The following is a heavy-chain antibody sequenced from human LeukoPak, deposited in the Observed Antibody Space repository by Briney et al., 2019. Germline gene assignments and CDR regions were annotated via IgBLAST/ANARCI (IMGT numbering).Heavy chain of an antibody. V-gene: IGHV1-2*02. CDR3: ARDSDGYYDSDSFGIPDS. D-gene: IGHD3-10*01. J-gene: IGHJ4*02. CDR1: GYTFSAYY. Sequence: AASVKDSCKTSGYTFSAYYMHWVRQAPGQGLEWMGWINPNTGGTDYTQNFQGRVTMTRDTSISTAYMELSSLKSDDTAVYYCARDSDGYYDSDSFGIPDSWGQGTLVTVSS. CDR2: INPNTGGT.